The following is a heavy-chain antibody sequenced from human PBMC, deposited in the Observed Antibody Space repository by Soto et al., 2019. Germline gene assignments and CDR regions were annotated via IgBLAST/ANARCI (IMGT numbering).Heavy chain of an antibody. D-gene: IGHD3-3*01. CDR3: TTDRNKYYDFWSGYGDRYWFDP. V-gene: IGHV3-15*01. Sequence: EVQLVESGGGLVKPGGSLRLSCAASGFTFSNAWMSWVRQAPGKGLEWVGRIKSKTDGGTTDYAAPVKGRFTISRDDSKNTLYLQMNSLKTEDTAVYYCTTDRNKYYDFWSGYGDRYWFDPWGQGTLVTVSS. CDR1: GFTFSNAW. CDR2: IKSKTDGGTT. J-gene: IGHJ5*02.